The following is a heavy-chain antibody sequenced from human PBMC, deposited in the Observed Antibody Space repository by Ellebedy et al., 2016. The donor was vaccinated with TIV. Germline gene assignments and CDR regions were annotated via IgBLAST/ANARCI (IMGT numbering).Heavy chain of an antibody. J-gene: IGHJ6*03. CDR1: GYTFTSYD. Sequence: ASVKVSCXASGYTFTSYDINCVRQATGQGLEWMGWMNPNSGNTGYAQKFQGRVTMTTDTSTSTAYMELRSLRSDDTAVYYCAREGNYDFWSGSNDYYYMDVWGKGTTVTVSS. CDR3: AREGNYDFWSGSNDYYYMDV. CDR2: MNPNSGNT. D-gene: IGHD3-3*01. V-gene: IGHV1-8*01.